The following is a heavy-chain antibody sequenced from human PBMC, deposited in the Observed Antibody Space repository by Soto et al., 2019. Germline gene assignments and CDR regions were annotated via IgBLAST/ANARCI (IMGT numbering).Heavy chain of an antibody. V-gene: IGHV4-4*07. CDR1: GGSISSYY. CDR2: IYTSVAT. J-gene: IGHJ5*01. CDR3: AKAGSYSGSSGRVDS. D-gene: IGHD1-26*01. Sequence: KPSETLSLTCTVSGGSISSYYWSWIRQPAGKGLEWIGRIYTSVATNYNPSLESRVTISVDTPKSQFSLKLTSVTPADTAVYYCAKAGSYSGSSGRVDSLGKGIMVNFSA.